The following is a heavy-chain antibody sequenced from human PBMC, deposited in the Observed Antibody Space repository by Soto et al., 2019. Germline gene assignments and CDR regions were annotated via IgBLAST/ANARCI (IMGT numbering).Heavy chain of an antibody. D-gene: IGHD2-2*01. J-gene: IGHJ4*02. CDR2: LYSGGNT. Sequence: PGGSLRLSCAASEFTVTNNEMSWVRQAPGKGLDWVSILYSGGNTYYADSVEGRFTISRDGSKNTLYLHMNSLRAEDTAVYYCALRRVAYADFWGQGTRVTVYS. CDR1: EFTVTNNE. CDR3: ALRRVAYADF. V-gene: IGHV3-53*01.